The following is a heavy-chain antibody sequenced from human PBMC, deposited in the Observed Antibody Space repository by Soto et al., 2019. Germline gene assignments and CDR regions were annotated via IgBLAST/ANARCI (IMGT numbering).Heavy chain of an antibody. J-gene: IGHJ5*02. CDR2: IFYSGST. D-gene: IGHD1-26*01. V-gene: IGHV4-59*01. CDR1: GGSISNYY. Sequence: SETLSFTCTVSGGSISNYYWSWIRQPPGKGLEWIGCIFYSGSTNYSPSLRSRVTISVDTSKNQFSLELSSVTAADTAVYYCARDGKVSGSATHWFDPWGQGTLVTVSS. CDR3: ARDGKVSGSATHWFDP.